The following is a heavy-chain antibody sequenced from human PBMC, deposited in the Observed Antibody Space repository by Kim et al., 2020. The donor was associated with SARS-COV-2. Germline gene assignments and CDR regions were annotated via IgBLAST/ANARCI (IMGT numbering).Heavy chain of an antibody. CDR3: ARVANYGLDY. CDR2: ST. D-gene: IGHD4-17*01. J-gene: IGHJ4*02. V-gene: IGHV3-53*01. Sequence: STYYADSGKGRFTISRDNSKNTLYLQMNSLRAEDTAVYYCARVANYGLDYWGQGTLVTVSS.